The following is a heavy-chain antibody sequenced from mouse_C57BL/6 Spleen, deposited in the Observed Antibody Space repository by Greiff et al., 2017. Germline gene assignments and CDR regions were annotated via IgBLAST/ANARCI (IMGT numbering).Heavy chain of an antibody. V-gene: IGHV1-69*01. CDR2: IDPSDSYT. CDR3: ARSDYYGSSLYYFDY. CDR1: GYTFTSYW. Sequence: HVQLQQPGAELVMPGASVKLSCKASGYTFTSYWMHWVKQRPGQGLEWIGEIDPSDSYTNYNQKFKGKSTLTVDKSSSTAYMQLSSLTSEDSAVYYCARSDYYGSSLYYFDYWGQGTTLTVSS. J-gene: IGHJ2*01. D-gene: IGHD1-1*01.